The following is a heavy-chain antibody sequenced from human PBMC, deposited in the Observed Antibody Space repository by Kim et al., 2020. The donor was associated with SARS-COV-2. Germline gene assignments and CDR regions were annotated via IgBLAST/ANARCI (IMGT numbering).Heavy chain of an antibody. D-gene: IGHD3-9*01. CDR3: ARVDGNGLDV. CDR1: RFTFPTYH. J-gene: IGHJ6*02. V-gene: IGHV3-21*01. Sequence: GGSLRLSCAASRFTFPTYHMNWVRQAPGKGLEWVSSISSSGTYIFYADSVRGRFTISRDNAKDSLSLQMNSLRAEDTGVYYCARVDGNGLDVWGQGTTV. CDR2: ISSSGTYI.